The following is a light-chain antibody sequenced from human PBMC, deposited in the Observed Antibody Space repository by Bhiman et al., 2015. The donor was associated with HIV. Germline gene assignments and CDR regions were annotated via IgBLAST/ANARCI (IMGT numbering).Light chain of an antibody. Sequence: QSALTQPRSVSGSPGQSVTMSCTGTSSDVGGYNHVSWYQQHPGKAPKLMIYDVSNRPSGVSNRFSGSKSGNTASLTISGLQAEDEADYYCSSLTSSLTYVFGTGTNVTVL. CDR3: SSLTSSLTYV. J-gene: IGLJ1*01. CDR2: DVS. CDR1: SSDVGGYNH. V-gene: IGLV2-14*03.